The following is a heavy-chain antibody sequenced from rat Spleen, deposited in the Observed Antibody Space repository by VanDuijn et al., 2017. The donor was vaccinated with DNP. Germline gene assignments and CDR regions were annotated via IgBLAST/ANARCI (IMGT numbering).Heavy chain of an antibody. J-gene: IGHJ3*01. CDR3: ARGGDGIWFAY. V-gene: IGHV1-43*01. CDR1: GYTFTVNY. D-gene: IGHD1-1*01. CDR2: INTGSGST. Sequence: QVQLRQSGAELAEPGSSVKISCKSSGYTFTVNYIGWIKQTTGQGLEYIGYINTGSGSTNYKEKFKGKATLTVDRSSSTAFMQLNSLTPDDSAVYYCARGGDGIWFAYWGQGTLVTVSS.